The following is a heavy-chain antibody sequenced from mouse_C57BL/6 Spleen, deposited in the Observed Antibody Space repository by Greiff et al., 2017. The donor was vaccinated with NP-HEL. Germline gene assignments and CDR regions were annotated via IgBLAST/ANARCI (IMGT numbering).Heavy chain of an antibody. Sequence: EVQLVESGPELVKPGASVKIPCKASGYTFTDYNMDWVKQSHGKSLEWIGDINPNNGGTIYNQKFKGKATLTVDKSSSTAYMELRSLTSEDTAVYYCARFVYDGYYGFAYWGQGTLVTVSA. CDR3: ARFVYDGYYGFAY. J-gene: IGHJ3*01. CDR2: INPNNGGT. D-gene: IGHD2-3*01. CDR1: GYTFTDYN. V-gene: IGHV1-18*01.